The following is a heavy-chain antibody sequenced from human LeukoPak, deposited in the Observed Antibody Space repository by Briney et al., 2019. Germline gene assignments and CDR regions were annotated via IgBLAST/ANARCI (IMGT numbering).Heavy chain of an antibody. J-gene: IGHJ5*02. CDR2: INHSGST. Sequence: SETLSLTCAVYGRSFSGYYWSWIRQPPGKGLEWIGEINHSGSTNYNPSLKSRVTISVDTSKNQFSLKLSSVTAADTAVYYCARGYYGSGLLAGSNWFDPWGQGTLVTVSS. D-gene: IGHD3-10*01. V-gene: IGHV4-34*01. CDR1: GRSFSGYY. CDR3: ARGYYGSGLLAGSNWFDP.